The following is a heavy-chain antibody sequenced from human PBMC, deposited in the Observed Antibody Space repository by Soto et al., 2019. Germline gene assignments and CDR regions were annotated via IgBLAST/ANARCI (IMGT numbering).Heavy chain of an antibody. V-gene: IGHV4-31*02. CDR2: IYYSGTT. J-gene: IGHJ5*02. CDR3: ARCSLVVVPAPGFDP. CDR1: GGSISSGGYY. Sequence: SETLSLTCTVSGGSISSGGYYWSWIRQHPGKGLEWIGYIYYSGTTYYNPSLKSRVTISVDTSKNQFSLKLSAVSAADTALYYCARCSLVVVPAPGFDPWGRGTLVTVSS. D-gene: IGHD2-2*01.